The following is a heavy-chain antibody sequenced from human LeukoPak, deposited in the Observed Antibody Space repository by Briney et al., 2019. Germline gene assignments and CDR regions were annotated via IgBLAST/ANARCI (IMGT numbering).Heavy chain of an antibody. Sequence: SQTLSLTCAISGDSVSSISAAWNWIRQSPSRGLEWLGRTYYRSKWYNDYAVSVKSRITINPDTSKNQFSLQLNSVTPEDTAVYYCARGQAPAAEHYYYYMDVWGKGTTVTVSS. V-gene: IGHV6-1*01. CDR2: TYYRSKWYN. CDR3: ARGQAPAAEHYYYYMDV. J-gene: IGHJ6*03. CDR1: GDSVSSISAA. D-gene: IGHD2-2*01.